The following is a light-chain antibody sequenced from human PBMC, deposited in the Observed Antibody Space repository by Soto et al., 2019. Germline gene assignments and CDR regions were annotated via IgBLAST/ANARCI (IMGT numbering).Light chain of an antibody. CDR3: QQYGSSPQT. V-gene: IGKV3-20*01. J-gene: IGKJ5*01. CDR1: QSVSSSY. CDR2: GAS. Sequence: EIVLTQCPGTLSXAXXXXXTXSXRASQSVSSSYLAWYQQKPGQAPRLLIYGASSRATGIPDRFSGSGSGTDFTLTISSLEPEDFAVYYCQQYGSSPQTFGQGTRLEIK.